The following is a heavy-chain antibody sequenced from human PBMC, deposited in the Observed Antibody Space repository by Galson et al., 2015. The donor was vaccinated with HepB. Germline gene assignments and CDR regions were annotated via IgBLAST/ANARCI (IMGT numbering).Heavy chain of an antibody. CDR1: GYSFTNYW. CDR3: ARQSQGGSGSPNWFDP. V-gene: IGHV5-10-1*01. J-gene: IGHJ5*02. D-gene: IGHD3-10*01. CDR2: VDPSDSYT. Sequence: SGAEVKKPGESLRISCKGFGYSFTNYWITWVRQMPGKGLEWMGRVDPSDSYTNYSPPFQGHVTISADKSISTAYLQWSSLKASDTAMYYCARQSQGGSGSPNWFDPWGQGTLVTVSS.